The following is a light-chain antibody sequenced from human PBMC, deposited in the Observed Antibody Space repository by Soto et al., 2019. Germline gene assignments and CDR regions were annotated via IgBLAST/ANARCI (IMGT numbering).Light chain of an antibody. CDR1: TSDVGSHNL. CDR3: CLYGGSRAV. Sequence: QSALTQPASVSGAPGQSSTISCTGTTSDVGSHNLVSWYHQHPGQAPKLMIYEVSKRPLGVAARFSASKSGNTASLTISGLQSEDEADYYCCLYGGSRAVFGGGTQLTVL. CDR2: EVS. J-gene: IGLJ7*01. V-gene: IGLV2-23*02.